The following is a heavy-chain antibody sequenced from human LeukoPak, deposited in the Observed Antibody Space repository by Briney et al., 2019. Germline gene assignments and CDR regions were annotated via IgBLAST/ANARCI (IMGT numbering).Heavy chain of an antibody. CDR1: GFTFDDYG. CDR2: INWNGGST. J-gene: IGHJ4*02. Sequence: GGSLRLSCAASGFTFDDYGMSWVRQAPGKGLVWFSGINWNGGSTGYADSVKGRFTISRDNAKNSLYLQMNSLRAEDTAVYYCARGPSGYHNTGGQGTLVTVSS. D-gene: IGHD5-12*01. V-gene: IGHV3-20*04. CDR3: ARGPSGYHNT.